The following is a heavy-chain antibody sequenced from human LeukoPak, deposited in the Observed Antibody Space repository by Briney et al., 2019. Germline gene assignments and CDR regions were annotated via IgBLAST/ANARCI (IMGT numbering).Heavy chain of an antibody. D-gene: IGHD3-22*01. CDR3: AKYYYDSGGRGNDAFDV. J-gene: IGHJ3*01. Sequence: QPGGSLRLSCVASGFTFSSYAMGWVRQAPGKRPEWVSSLTDSGGTTYYVDSVKGRFTISRDNSKNTLYLQMSSLRAEDTATFYCAKYYYDSGGRGNDAFDVWGQGTLVTVSS. CDR2: LTDSGGTT. V-gene: IGHV3-23*01. CDR1: GFTFSSYA.